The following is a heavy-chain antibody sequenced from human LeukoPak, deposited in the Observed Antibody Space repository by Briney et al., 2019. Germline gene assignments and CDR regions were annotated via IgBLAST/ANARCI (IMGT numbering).Heavy chain of an antibody. CDR3: ARDLMGYYFDY. CDR2: IKQDGSEK. V-gene: IGHV3-7*03. Sequence: GGSLRLSCAASGFTFSSYWMSWVRQAPGKGLEWVANIKQDGSEKYYVDSVKGRFTISRDNAKNSPYLQMNSLRAEDTAVYYCARDLMGYYFDYWGQGTLVTVSS. CDR1: GFTFSSYW. J-gene: IGHJ4*02. D-gene: IGHD3-10*01.